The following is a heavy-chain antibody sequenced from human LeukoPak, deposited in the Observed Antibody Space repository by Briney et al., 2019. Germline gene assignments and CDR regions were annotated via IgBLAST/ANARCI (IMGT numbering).Heavy chain of an antibody. V-gene: IGHV4-34*01. Sequence: SETLSLTCAVYGGSFSGYYWSWIRQPPGKGLEWIGEINHSGSTNYNPSLKSRVTISVDTSKNQFSLKLSSVTAADTAVYYCARVGSYHRYFDYWAREPWSPSPQ. CDR2: INHSGST. D-gene: IGHD3-10*01. CDR1: GGSFSGYY. CDR3: ARVGSYHRYFDY. J-gene: IGHJ4*02.